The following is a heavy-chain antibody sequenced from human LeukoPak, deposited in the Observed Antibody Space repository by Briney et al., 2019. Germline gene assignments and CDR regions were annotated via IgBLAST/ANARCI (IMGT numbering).Heavy chain of an antibody. V-gene: IGHV1-69*04. CDR3: ARDRQIGDGYKTGYFDY. D-gene: IGHD5-24*01. CDR1: GGTFSSYA. Sequence: SVKVSCKASGGTFSSYAISWVRQAPGQGLEWMGRIIAILGIANYAQKFQGRVTITADKSTSTAYMELSSLRSEDTAVYYCARDRQIGDGYKTGYFDYWGQGTLVTVSS. J-gene: IGHJ4*02. CDR2: IIAILGIA.